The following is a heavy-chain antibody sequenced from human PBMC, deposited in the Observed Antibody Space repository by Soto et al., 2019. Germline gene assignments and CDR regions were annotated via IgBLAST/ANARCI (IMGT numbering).Heavy chain of an antibody. J-gene: IGHJ6*03. Sequence: SETLSLTCTVSGGSISSYYWSWIRQPPGKGLEWIGYIYYSGSTNYNPSLKSRVTISVDTSKNQFSLKVSSVTAADTAVYYCARGVYPPTKIIYSFYYRDVWGKGTTDTFSS. CDR3: ARGVYPPTKIIYSFYYRDV. CDR2: IYYSGST. V-gene: IGHV4-59*01. D-gene: IGHD2-8*01. CDR1: GGSISSYY.